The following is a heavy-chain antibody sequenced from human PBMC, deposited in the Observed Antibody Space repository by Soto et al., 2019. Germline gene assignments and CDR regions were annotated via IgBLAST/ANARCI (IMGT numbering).Heavy chain of an antibody. Sequence: PSETLSLTCTVSGVSITSHYWSWIRQSPGKGLEWIAYMHHSGSTNYNPSLKSRVTVSIDTSKSQVSLRPSSVTAADTAVYYCARVPGDFWSGYYSWFDPWGQGTLVTVSS. CDR1: GVSITSHY. CDR2: MHHSGST. V-gene: IGHV4-59*11. J-gene: IGHJ5*02. CDR3: ARVPGDFWSGYYSWFDP. D-gene: IGHD3-3*01.